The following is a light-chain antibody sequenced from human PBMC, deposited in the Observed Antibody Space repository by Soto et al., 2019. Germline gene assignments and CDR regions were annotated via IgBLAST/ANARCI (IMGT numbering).Light chain of an antibody. CDR1: SSDVGGYNY. CDR3: SSYTSSSTPHVV. V-gene: IGLV2-14*01. Sequence: QSVLTQPASVSWSPGQSITISCTGTSSDVGGYNYVSWYQQHPGKAPKLMIYEVSNRPSGVSNRFSGSKSGNTASLTISGLQAEDEADYYCSSYTSSSTPHVVFGGGTQLTVL. CDR2: EVS. J-gene: IGLJ2*01.